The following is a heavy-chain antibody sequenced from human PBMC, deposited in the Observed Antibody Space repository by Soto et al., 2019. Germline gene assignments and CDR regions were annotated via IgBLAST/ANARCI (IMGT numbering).Heavy chain of an antibody. Sequence: EVQLVETGGDLIQPGGSLRLSCAASGFSVTASNMNWVRQAPGKGLEWVSVIFGADETYYADSVRGRFTISRENTKNTVYLQMDSLRTEDTALYYCARGGFDWGQGTLVTVSS. CDR1: GFSVTASN. V-gene: IGHV3-53*02. D-gene: IGHD3-16*01. CDR2: IFGADET. J-gene: IGHJ4*02. CDR3: ARGGFD.